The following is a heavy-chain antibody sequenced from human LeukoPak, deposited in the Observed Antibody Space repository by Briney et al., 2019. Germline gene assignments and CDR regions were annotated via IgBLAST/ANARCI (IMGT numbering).Heavy chain of an antibody. J-gene: IGHJ4*02. Sequence: GGSLRLSCAASGFTFSSYSMNWVRQAPGKGLEWVPSISSSSSDIYYADSVRGRFTISRDNAKNSLYLQMNSLRAEDTAVYYCARVRGFSTRDFDYWGQGTLVTVSS. CDR1: GFTFSSYS. D-gene: IGHD6-13*01. CDR3: ARVRGFSTRDFDY. CDR2: ISSSSSDI. V-gene: IGHV3-21*01.